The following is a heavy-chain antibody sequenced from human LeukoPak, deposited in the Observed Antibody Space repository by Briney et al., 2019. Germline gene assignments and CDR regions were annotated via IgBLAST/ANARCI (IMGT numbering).Heavy chain of an antibody. Sequence: SETLSLTCTVSGRSISSGSDYWSWLRRPAGKGLEWLGRIYTTVSTNYNPSLKSRVTISVDTTKNQFSLNLSFVTAADTAVYYCARHYYSSGSFDYWGEGTLVTVSS. V-gene: IGHV4-61*02. CDR2: IYTTVST. CDR1: GRSISSGSDY. D-gene: IGHD3-10*01. J-gene: IGHJ4*02. CDR3: ARHYYSSGSFDY.